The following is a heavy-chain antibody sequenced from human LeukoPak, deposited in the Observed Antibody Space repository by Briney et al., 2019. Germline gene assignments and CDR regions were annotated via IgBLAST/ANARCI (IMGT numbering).Heavy chain of an antibody. CDR1: GGTFSSYA. D-gene: IGHD1-26*01. CDR3: ASEVGATISLDY. CDR2: IIPIFGTA. J-gene: IGHJ4*02. Sequence: ASVKVSCKASGGTFSSYAISWVRQAPGQGLEWMGGIIPIFGTANYAQKFQGRVTITADESTSTAYMELSSLRSEGTAVYYCASEVGATISLDYWGQGTLVTVSS. V-gene: IGHV1-69*13.